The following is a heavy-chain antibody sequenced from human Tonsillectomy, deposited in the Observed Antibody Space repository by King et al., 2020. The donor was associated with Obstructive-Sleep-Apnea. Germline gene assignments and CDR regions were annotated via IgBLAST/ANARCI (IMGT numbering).Heavy chain of an antibody. V-gene: IGHV4-59*01. CDR3: AGATGTAVFDY. CDR2: IYYIGST. J-gene: IGHJ4*02. CDR1: GGSISSYY. D-gene: IGHD1-1*01. Sequence: VQLQESGPGLVKPSETLSLSCTVSGGSISSYYWSWIRQTPGKGLEWIGYIYYIGSTNYHPSLKSRVTISIDTSKNHFSLKVRSVTAADTAVYYCAGATGTAVFDYWGQGTLVTVSS.